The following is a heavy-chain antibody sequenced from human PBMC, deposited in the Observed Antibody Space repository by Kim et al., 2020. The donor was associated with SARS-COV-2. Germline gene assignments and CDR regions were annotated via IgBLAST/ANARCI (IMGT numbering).Heavy chain of an antibody. V-gene: IGHV3-23*01. CDR3: ASHKGDFWTAWDY. CDR1: GFTFSRRA. Sequence: GGSLRLSCAASGFTFSRRAMSWVRQAPGKGLEWVSVISGSGDKTQYADSVKGRFAVSRDDSKNTLYLQMNSLRADDTAVYYCASHKGDFWTAWDYCGQGT. D-gene: IGHD3-3*01. J-gene: IGHJ4*01. CDR2: ISGSGDKT.